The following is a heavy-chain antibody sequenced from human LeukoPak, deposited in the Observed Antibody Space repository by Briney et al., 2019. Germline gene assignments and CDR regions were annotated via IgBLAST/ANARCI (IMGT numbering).Heavy chain of an antibody. CDR3: ARVYGSGSYYTVYYYMDV. V-gene: IGHV1-18*01. D-gene: IGHD3-10*01. Sequence: ASVKVSCKASGYTFTSYGISWVRQAPGQGLEWMGWISDYNGNTNYAQKLQGRVTMTTDTSTSTAYMELRSLRSDDTAVYYCARVYGSGSYYTVYYYMDVWGKGTTVTVSS. CDR2: ISDYNGNT. CDR1: GYTFTSYG. J-gene: IGHJ6*03.